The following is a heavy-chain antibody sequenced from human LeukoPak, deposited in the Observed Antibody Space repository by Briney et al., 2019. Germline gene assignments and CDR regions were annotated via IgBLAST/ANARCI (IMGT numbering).Heavy chain of an antibody. CDR2: IKSKTDGGTT. V-gene: IGHV3-15*01. Sequence: GGSLRLSCAASGFTFSNAWMSWVRQAPGKGLEWVGRIKSKTDGGTTDYAAPVKGRFTISRDDSKNTLYLQMNSLKTEDTAVYYCTTITGTWEDYYYYYMDVWGKGTTVTISS. J-gene: IGHJ6*03. CDR3: TTITGTWEDYYYYYMDV. D-gene: IGHD1-20*01. CDR1: GFTFSNAW.